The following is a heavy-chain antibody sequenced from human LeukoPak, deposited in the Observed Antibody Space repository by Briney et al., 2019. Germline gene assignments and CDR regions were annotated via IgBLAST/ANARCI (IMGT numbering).Heavy chain of an antibody. Sequence: SETLSLTCTVSGYSISSGYYWGWIRQPPGKGLEGIGSIYHSGSTYYNPSLKSRVTISVDTSKNQFSLKLSSVTAADTAVYYCASEHYDFWSGYSNYFDYWGQGTLVTVSS. CDR1: GYSISSGYY. CDR3: ASEHYDFWSGYSNYFDY. CDR2: IYHSGST. V-gene: IGHV4-38-2*02. J-gene: IGHJ4*02. D-gene: IGHD3-3*01.